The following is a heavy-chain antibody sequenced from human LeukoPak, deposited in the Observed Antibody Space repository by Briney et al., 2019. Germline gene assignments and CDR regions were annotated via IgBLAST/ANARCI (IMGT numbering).Heavy chain of an antibody. J-gene: IGHJ5*02. Sequence: SVKVSCKASGGTFNSYVVAWVRQAPGQGLEWMGGIIPIFGPPNYAQKFQGRVTIIADEATSTVYMELSSLRSEDTAVYYCARGPISTPWFGPWGQGTLVTVSS. D-gene: IGHD3-9*01. CDR2: IIPIFGPP. CDR3: ARGPISTPWFGP. V-gene: IGHV1-69*13. CDR1: GGTFNSYV.